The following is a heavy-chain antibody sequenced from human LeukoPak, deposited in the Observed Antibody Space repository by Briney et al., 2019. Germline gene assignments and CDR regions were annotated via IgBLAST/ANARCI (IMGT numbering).Heavy chain of an antibody. CDR2: IDHSGNA. CDR1: GGTFRGYY. CDR3: ARLRPNGVTRAGPTY. Sequence: PETLSLTSGVTGGTFRGYYWSWIRPPPGKGLEWIGEIDHSGNANYNPSLKSRVAILADTSKHQFSLNLTSVTAADTAVYFCARLRPNGVTRAGPTYWGQGTLVTVSS. J-gene: IGHJ4*02. V-gene: IGHV4-34*01. D-gene: IGHD2-8*01.